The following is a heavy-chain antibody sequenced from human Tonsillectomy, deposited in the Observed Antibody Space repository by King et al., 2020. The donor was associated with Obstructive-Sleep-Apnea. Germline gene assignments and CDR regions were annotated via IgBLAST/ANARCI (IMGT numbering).Heavy chain of an antibody. CDR3: TTAEDCGGDCYSP. D-gene: IGHD2-21*02. Sequence: EVQLVESGGGLVKPGGSLRLSCAASGFTFSNAWMSWVRQAPGKGLEWVGRIKSKTDGGTTDYAAPVKGRLTISRDDSKNTLYLQMNSLKTEDTAVYYCTTAEDCGGDCYSPWGQGTLVTVSS. J-gene: IGHJ4*02. V-gene: IGHV3-15*01. CDR2: IKSKTDGGTT. CDR1: GFTFSNAW.